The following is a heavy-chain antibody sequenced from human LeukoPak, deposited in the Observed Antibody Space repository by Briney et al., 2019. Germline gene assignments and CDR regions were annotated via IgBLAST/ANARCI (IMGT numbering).Heavy chain of an antibody. D-gene: IGHD2-15*01. J-gene: IGHJ6*03. V-gene: IGHV1-2*02. CDR3: ARGLSGPYYYYYMDV. Sequence: ASVRVSCKASGFTFTVYNIHWVRQAPGQGLEWMGWINPNNGGTNYAQKFQGRVTMTRDTSISTAYMELSRLRSDDTAVYYCARGLSGPYYYYYMDVWGKGTTVTVSS. CDR2: INPNNGGT. CDR1: GFTFTVYN.